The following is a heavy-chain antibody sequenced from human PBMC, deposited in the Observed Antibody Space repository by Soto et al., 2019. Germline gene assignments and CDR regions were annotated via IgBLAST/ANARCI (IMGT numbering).Heavy chain of an antibody. CDR2: ISHSVST. J-gene: IGHJ4*02. Sequence: QLQLQESGSGLVKPSQTLSLTCAVSGGSISSGGSSWSWIRQPPGKGLEWIGYISHSVSTYCNPSLKSRVTISVDRSKKLFSLKLSSVTAADTAVYYCARAGDSSGPVALGYWGQGALVTVSS. CDR3: ARAGDSSGPVALGY. CDR1: GGSISSGGSS. D-gene: IGHD6-19*01. V-gene: IGHV4-30-2*01.